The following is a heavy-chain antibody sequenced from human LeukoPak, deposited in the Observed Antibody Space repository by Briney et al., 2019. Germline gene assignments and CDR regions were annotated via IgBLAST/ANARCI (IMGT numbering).Heavy chain of an antibody. CDR2: IYPDDSDT. CDR3: ASRGKYCTSSTCLFY. J-gene: IGHJ4*02. CDR1: GYSFTSYW. Sequence: GESLKISCQGSGYSFTSYWIGWVRQMPGKGLEWMGIIYPDDSDTRYSPSFQGQVTISADKSISTAYLQWSSLKASDTAMYYCASRGKYCTSSTCLFYWGQGTLVTVSS. V-gene: IGHV5-51*01. D-gene: IGHD2-2*01.